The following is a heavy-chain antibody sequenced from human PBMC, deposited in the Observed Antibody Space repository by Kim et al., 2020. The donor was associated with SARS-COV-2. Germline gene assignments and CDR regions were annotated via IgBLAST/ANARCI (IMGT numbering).Heavy chain of an antibody. V-gene: IGHV3-11*03. D-gene: IGHD1-26*01. CDR2: VSATSQYT. CDR1: GFTFSDFY. J-gene: IGHJ4*02. Sequence: GGSLRLSCLASGFTFSDFYMTWIRQAPGKGLEWISYVSATSQYTNYADSVKGRFTISRDNAKNSLYLQMSSLRAEDTAVYFCVRGAETYCPEEFWGQGT. CDR3: VRGAETYCPEEF.